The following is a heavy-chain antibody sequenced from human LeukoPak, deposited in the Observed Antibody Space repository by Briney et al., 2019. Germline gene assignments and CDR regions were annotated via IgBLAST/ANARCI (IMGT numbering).Heavy chain of an antibody. D-gene: IGHD5-24*01. J-gene: IGHJ4*02. CDR3: TSVEMATIFFDY. CDR2: IRSKAYGGTT. Sequence: GGSLRLSCTASGFTFGDYAMSWVRQAPGKGLEWVGFIRSKAYGGTTEYAASVKGRFTISRDDSKSIAYLQMNSLKTEDTAVYYCTSVEMATIFFDYWGQGTLVTVSS. V-gene: IGHV3-49*04. CDR1: GFTFGDYA.